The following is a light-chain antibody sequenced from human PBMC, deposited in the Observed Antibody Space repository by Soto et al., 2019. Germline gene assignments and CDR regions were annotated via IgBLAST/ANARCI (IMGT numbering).Light chain of an antibody. CDR3: QQYNNWLRT. J-gene: IGKJ1*01. Sequence: EIVITQSPATLSVSPGERAALSCGASQSVSSNLAWYQQKPGQAPRLLIYGASTRATGIPARFSGSGSGTEFTLTISSLQSEDFAVYYCQQYNNWLRTFGQGTKVDI. CDR1: QSVSSN. CDR2: GAS. V-gene: IGKV3-15*01.